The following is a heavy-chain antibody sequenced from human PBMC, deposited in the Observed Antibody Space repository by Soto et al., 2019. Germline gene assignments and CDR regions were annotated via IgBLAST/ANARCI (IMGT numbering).Heavy chain of an antibody. V-gene: IGHV3-53*01. Sequence: PGGSLRLSCAASGFTVSTDYMSWVRQAPGKGMEWAWVSYIGGNTYYAYSMKGRFAISRDASKNTVYLQMTSLRVEDTAMYYWATGGHTYGPDGFDIWGRGTMVTVSS. D-gene: IGHD5-18*01. CDR2: SYIGGNT. J-gene: IGHJ3*02. CDR3: ATGGHTYGPDGFDI. CDR1: GFTVSTDY.